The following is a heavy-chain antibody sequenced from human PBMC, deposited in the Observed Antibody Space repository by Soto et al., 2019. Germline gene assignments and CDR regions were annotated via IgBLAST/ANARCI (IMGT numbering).Heavy chain of an antibody. Sequence: GGSLRLSCETSGFTFSNCVMTWLRQPPGKRLEWVSVITTNGHTDYADSVKGRFTISRDNSKNTVYLQMNSLRAEDTAVYYCAKGLLNGRWYAADWGQGTLVTVSS. D-gene: IGHD6-13*01. V-gene: IGHV3-23*01. CDR1: GFTFSNCV. J-gene: IGHJ4*02. CDR3: AKGLLNGRWYAAD. CDR2: ITTNGHT.